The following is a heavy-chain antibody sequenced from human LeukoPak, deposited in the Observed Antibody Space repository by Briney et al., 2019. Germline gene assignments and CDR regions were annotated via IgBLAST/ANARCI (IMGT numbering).Heavy chain of an antibody. D-gene: IGHD1-1*01. CDR1: GYSISSGYY. V-gene: IGHV4-38-2*01. CDR2: IYHSGST. J-gene: IGHJ5*02. CDR3: ARHLRETTTGFDP. Sequence: SEILSLTCAVSGYSISSGYYWGWIRQPPGKGLEWIGSIYHSGSTYYNPSLKSRVTISIDTSKNQFSLKLNSVTAADTAVYYCARHLRETTTGFDPWGQGTLVTVSS.